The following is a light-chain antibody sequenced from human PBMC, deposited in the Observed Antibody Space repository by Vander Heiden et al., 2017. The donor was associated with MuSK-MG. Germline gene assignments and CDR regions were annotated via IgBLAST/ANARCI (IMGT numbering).Light chain of an antibody. CDR2: GAS. CDR1: QGIRSD. V-gene: IGKV1-6*01. J-gene: IGKJ2*01. Sequence: AIQMTQSPSSLSASVGDRVTITCRASQGIRSDLAWYQHKPGRAPKLLIYGASSLQVGVPSRFSGSGSGTDFTLTISGLQPEDFAIYYCLQDDTYPRTFGQGTKLEIK. CDR3: LQDDTYPRT.